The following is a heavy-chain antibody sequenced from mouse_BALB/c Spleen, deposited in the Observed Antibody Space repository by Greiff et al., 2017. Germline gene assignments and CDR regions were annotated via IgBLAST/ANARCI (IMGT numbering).Heavy chain of an antibody. J-gene: IGHJ1*01. D-gene: IGHD1-1*01. CDR3: ARDAGSSEYFDV. CDR1: GFTFTDYY. V-gene: IGHV7-3*02. CDR2: IRNKANGYTT. Sequence: DVMLVESGGGLVQPGGSLRLSCATSGFTFTDYYMSWVRQPPGKALEWLGFIRNKANGYTTEYSASVKGRFTISRDNSQSILYLQMNTLRAEDSATYYCARDAGSSEYFDVWGAGTTVTVSS.